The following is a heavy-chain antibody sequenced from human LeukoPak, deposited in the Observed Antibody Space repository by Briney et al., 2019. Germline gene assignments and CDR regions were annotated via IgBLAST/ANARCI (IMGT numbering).Heavy chain of an antibody. Sequence: GGSLRLSCAASGFTFSNYWMSWVRQAPGKGLEWVAKINQDGSEIYYVDSVKGRFTISRDNAKSSLYLQVNSLRAEDTAVYYCARDLCHNSGWNFFDYWGQGTLVTVSS. CDR1: GFTFSNYW. J-gene: IGHJ4*02. V-gene: IGHV3-7*05. CDR2: INQDGSEI. D-gene: IGHD6-19*01. CDR3: ARDLCHNSGWNFFDY.